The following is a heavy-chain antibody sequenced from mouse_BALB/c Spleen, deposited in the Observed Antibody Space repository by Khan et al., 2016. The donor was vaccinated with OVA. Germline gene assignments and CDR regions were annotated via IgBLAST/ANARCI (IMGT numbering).Heavy chain of an antibody. J-gene: IGHJ3*01. Sequence: EVELVESGGDLVKPGGSLKLSCAASGFTFSSYSMSWVRQIPDKRLEWVATMSSGGDYTYYPDSVKGRFTISRDNAKNTLYLQMSSLKYEDTAMYSCAYHLTESFAYWGQGTLVTVSA. V-gene: IGHV5-6*01. CDR2: MSSGGDYT. CDR3: AYHLTESFAY. CDR1: GFTFSSYS.